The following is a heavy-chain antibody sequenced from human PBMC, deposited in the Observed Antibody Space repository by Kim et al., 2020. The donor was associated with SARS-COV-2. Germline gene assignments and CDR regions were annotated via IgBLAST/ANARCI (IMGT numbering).Heavy chain of an antibody. J-gene: IGHJ5*02. V-gene: IGHV4-4*07. CDR1: GGSISSYY. D-gene: IGHD3-10*01. CDR2: IYPSGMT. Sequence: SETLSLTCTVSGGSISSYYWSWIRQPAGEEMEWIGRIYPSGMTNYKPSLQSRVTMSLDTSKNQFSLTLRSVTAADTAVYYCARDIGGSGSWFFALWGQGTLVTVSS. CDR3: ARDIGGSGSWFFAL.